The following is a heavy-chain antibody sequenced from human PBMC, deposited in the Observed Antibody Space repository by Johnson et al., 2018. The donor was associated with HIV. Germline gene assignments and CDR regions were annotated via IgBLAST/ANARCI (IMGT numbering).Heavy chain of an antibody. CDR1: GFTFSSYD. CDR2: IGTADDT. Sequence: EVQLVESGGDLVQPGGSLRLSCAASGFTFSSYDMHWVRQATGKGLEWVSAIGTADDTYYPGSVKGRFTISRENAKNTLYLQMNSLRAEDTAVYYCARERIAAAGLDAFDIWGQGTMVTVSS. D-gene: IGHD6-13*01. V-gene: IGHV3-13*01. CDR3: ARERIAAAGLDAFDI. J-gene: IGHJ3*02.